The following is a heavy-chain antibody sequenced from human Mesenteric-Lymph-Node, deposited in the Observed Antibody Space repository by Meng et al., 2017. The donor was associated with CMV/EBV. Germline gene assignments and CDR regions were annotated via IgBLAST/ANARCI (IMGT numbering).Heavy chain of an antibody. CDR3: ARETCSSTSCSMGGWFDP. CDR2: IYYSGST. Sequence: ISSSSYCWGWISQPPGKGLEWIGSIYYSGSTYYNPSLKSRVTISVDTSKNQFSLKLSSVTAADTAVYYCARETCSSTSCSMGGWFDPWGQGTLVTVSS. D-gene: IGHD2-2*01. J-gene: IGHJ5*02. CDR1: ISSSSYC. V-gene: IGHV4-39*07.